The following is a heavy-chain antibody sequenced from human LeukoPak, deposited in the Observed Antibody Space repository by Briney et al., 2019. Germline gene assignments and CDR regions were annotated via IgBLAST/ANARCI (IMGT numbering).Heavy chain of an antibody. V-gene: IGHV3-33*06. CDR2: VWSDGSNR. J-gene: IGHJ4*02. CDR3: AKSNTESQTTVGN. CDR1: GFTFNTYG. Sequence: GRSLRLSCAAPGFTFNTYGMHWVRQAPGKGLEWIAVVWSDGSNRFYADSVEGRFTISRDNSKNTLYLQMNSLRAEDTAVYYCAKSNTESQTTVGNWGQGTLVSVSS. D-gene: IGHD1-14*01.